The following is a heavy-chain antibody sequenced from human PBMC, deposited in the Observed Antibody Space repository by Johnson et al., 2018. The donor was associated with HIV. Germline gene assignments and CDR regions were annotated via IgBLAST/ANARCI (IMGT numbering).Heavy chain of an antibody. CDR3: ARSRQVGTPDAFDI. CDR1: GFTFSRYG. J-gene: IGHJ3*02. Sequence: VQLVESGGDVVQPGRSLRLSCAASGFTFSRYGMHWVRQAPGKGLEWVAVISYDGSNKYYADSVKGRFTISRDNSKNTLYLQMNSLRAEDTAVYYCARSRQVGTPDAFDIWGQGTMVTVSS. D-gene: IGHD1-14*01. V-gene: IGHV3-30*03. CDR2: ISYDGSNK.